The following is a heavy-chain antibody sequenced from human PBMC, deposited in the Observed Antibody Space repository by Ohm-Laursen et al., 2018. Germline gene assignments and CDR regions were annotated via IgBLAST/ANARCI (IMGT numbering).Heavy chain of an antibody. CDR3: ARRGTNEWFDP. Sequence: GESLRISCKGSGYTFSSYWIGWVRQMPGKGLEWMGIIYPGDSDTRYSPSFQGQVTISADKSISTAYLQWSSLKASDTAMYYCARRGTNEWFDPWGQGTLVTVSS. CDR1: GYTFSSYW. D-gene: IGHD2-8*01. J-gene: IGHJ5*02. CDR2: IYPGDSDT. V-gene: IGHV5-51*01.